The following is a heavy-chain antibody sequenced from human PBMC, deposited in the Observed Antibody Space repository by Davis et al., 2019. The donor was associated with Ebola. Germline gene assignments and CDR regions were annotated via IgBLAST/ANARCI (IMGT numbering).Heavy chain of an antibody. CDR1: DGSISTFY. D-gene: IGHD2-15*01. V-gene: IGHV4-34*01. Sequence: PSETLSLTCSVSDGSISTFYWSWIRQPPGKGLEWIGEINHSGSTNYNPSLKSRVTISVDTSKNQFSLKLSSVTAADTAVYYRVRRGGDYCSGGSCYSSHYSYYMDVWGKGTTVTVSS. J-gene: IGHJ6*03. CDR3: VRRGGDYCSGGSCYSSHYSYYMDV. CDR2: INHSGST.